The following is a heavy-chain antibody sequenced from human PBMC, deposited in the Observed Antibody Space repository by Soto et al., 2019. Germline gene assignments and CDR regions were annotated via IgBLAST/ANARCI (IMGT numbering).Heavy chain of an antibody. CDR1: GYTFPTYG. V-gene: IGHV1-18*01. CDR2: INTYTGIT. CDR3: ARDLGGDYRAGFFDS. J-gene: IGHJ4*02. Sequence: ASVKVSCKTSGYTFPTYGVSWVRQAPGQGLEWMAWINTYTGITNYAQKIQGRVTLTTDTSTSTAYMELRSLRSDDTAVYYCARDLGGDYRAGFFDSWGQGSLVTGSS. D-gene: IGHD4-17*01.